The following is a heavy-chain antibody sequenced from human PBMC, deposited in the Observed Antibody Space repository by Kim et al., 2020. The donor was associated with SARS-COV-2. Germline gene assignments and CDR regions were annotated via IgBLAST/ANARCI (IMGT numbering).Heavy chain of an antibody. Sequence: GGSLRLSCAASGFTFSSYAMGWVRQAPGKGLEWVSGISGSGSSTYYADSVKGRFTISRDKSKNTLYLQMKSLRVEDTALYYCAKDGYPSEHSIGWYFDY. J-gene: IGHJ4*01. CDR2: ISGSGSST. CDR3: AKDGYPSEHSIGWYFDY. CDR1: GFTFSSYA. D-gene: IGHD6-19*01. V-gene: IGHV3-23*01.